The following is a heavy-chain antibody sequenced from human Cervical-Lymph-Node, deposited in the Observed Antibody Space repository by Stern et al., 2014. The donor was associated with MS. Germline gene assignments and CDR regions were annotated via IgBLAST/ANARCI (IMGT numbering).Heavy chain of an antibody. CDR3: VHAHVGLDP. V-gene: IGHV2-5*02. J-gene: IGHJ5*02. D-gene: IGHD3-16*01. Sequence: QVTLKESGTTVMRPTQTLTLTCTFSGFSLSTFGEGVGWVRQPPGKALEWLALIYWDDDKRYNPSLKSRLTITKDTSKNQVVFTVTNVVPVDTATYYCVHAHVGLDPWGQGIRVTVSS. CDR1: GFSLSTFGEG. CDR2: IYWDDDK.